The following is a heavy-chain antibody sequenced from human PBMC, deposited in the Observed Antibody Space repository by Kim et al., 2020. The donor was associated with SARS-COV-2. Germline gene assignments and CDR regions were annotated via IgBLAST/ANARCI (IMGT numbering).Heavy chain of an antibody. CDR3: ARHGPYSSSWYSGTIGDNWFDP. V-gene: IGHV4-39*01. Sequence: SETLSLTCTVSGGSISSSSYYWGWIRQPPGKGLEWIGSIYYSGSTYYNPSLKSRVTISVDTSKNQFSLKLSSVTAADTAVYYCARHGPYSSSWYSGTIGDNWFDPWGQGTLVTVSS. J-gene: IGHJ5*02. CDR1: GGSISSSSYY. CDR2: IYYSGST. D-gene: IGHD6-13*01.